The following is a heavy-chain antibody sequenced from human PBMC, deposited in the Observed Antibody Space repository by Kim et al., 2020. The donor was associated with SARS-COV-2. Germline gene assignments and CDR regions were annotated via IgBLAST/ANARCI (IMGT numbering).Heavy chain of an antibody. CDR1: GGSISSGGYY. CDR2: IYYSGST. J-gene: IGHJ5*02. CDR3: AGTIAAAYNWFDP. Sequence: SETLSLTCTVSGGSISSGGYYWSWIRQHPGKGLEWIGYIYYSGSTYYNPSLKSRVTISVDTSKNQFSLKLSSVTAADTAVYYCAGTIAAAYNWFDPWGQGTLVTVSS. D-gene: IGHD6-13*01. V-gene: IGHV4-31*03.